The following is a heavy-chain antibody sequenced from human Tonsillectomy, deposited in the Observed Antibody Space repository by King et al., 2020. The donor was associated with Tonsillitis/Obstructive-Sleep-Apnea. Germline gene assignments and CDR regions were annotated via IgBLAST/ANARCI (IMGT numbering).Heavy chain of an antibody. CDR1: GGSFSSSSYY. CDR3: ARHLRGSIAARPPGEPYYFDF. J-gene: IGHJ4*02. D-gene: IGHD6-6*01. Sequence: QEEGRGLVKPSETRSLTCTVSGGSFSSSSYYWGWIRQPPGTGLEWIGSISYGGSTYGKPSRKSRVTIPVDTSKNQFSLILNSVTAADTAVYYCARHLRGSIAARPPGEPYYFDFWGQGTLVTVSS. CDR2: ISYGGST. V-gene: IGHV4-39*01.